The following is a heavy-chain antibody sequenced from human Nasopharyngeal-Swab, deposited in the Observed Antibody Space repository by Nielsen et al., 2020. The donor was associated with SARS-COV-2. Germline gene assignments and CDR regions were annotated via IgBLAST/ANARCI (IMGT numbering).Heavy chain of an antibody. CDR2: IYPGDSDT. CDR1: GYNFATSW. V-gene: IGHV5-51*01. Sequence: KVSCKGSGYNFATSWIGWVRQMPGKGLEWMGLIYPGDSDTRYSPSFQGQVTISADKSISTAYLQWHNLKASDTAIYYCARQLQSFDPWGQGTLVTVSS. CDR3: ARQLQSFDP. D-gene: IGHD2-21*02. J-gene: IGHJ5*02.